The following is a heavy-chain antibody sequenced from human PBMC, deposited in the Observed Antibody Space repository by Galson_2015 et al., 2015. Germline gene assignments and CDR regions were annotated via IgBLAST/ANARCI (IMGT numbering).Heavy chain of an antibody. CDR1: GFTFSDYY. CDR2: ISSSSSYT. D-gene: IGHD3-3*01. J-gene: IGHJ4*02. CDR3: ARRTTGIFGVVHWDY. Sequence: SLRLSCAASGFTFSDYYMSWIRQAPGKGLEWVSYISSSSSYTNYADSVKGRFTISRDNAKNSLYLQMNSLRAEDTAVYYCARRTTGIFGVVHWDYWGQGTLVTVSS. V-gene: IGHV3-11*03.